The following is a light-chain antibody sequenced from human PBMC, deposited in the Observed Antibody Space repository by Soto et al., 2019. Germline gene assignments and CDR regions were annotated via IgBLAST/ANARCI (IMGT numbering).Light chain of an antibody. Sequence: EIVLTQSPGTLSLSPGERATLSCRASQRVSSSYLAWYQQKPGQAPRLLIYGASSRATGIPDRFSGSGSGTDFTLTISGLEPEDFAVYYCQQYGSSPGTFGQGTKVEIK. CDR1: QRVSSSY. V-gene: IGKV3-20*01. J-gene: IGKJ1*01. CDR2: GAS. CDR3: QQYGSSPGT.